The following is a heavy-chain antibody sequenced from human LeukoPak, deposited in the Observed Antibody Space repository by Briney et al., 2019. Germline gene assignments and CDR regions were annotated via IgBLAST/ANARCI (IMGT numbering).Heavy chain of an antibody. V-gene: IGHV4-4*07. CDR2: IYTSGST. CDR1: GGSISSYY. D-gene: IGHD5-24*01. Sequence: SETLSLTCTVSGGSISSYYWSWIRQPAGKGLEWIGRIYTSGSTNYNPSLKSRVTMSVDTSKNQFSLKLRSVTAADTALYYCAVLLAGVSDGFDNAFDIWGQGTMVTVSS. J-gene: IGHJ3*02. CDR3: AVLLAGVSDGFDNAFDI.